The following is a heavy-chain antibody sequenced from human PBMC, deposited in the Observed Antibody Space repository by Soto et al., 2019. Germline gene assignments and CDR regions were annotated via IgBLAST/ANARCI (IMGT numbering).Heavy chain of an antibody. D-gene: IGHD1-26*01. CDR1: GYGFTTYG. Sequence: QIHLVQSGAEVKKPGASVKVSCKGSGYGFTTYGITWVRQAPGQGLEWMAWISAHNGNTNYAQKLQGRVTVTRDTSPRTAHMELRSLRSEDTAVYYCASGRYGDYWVQGALVTVSS. CDR2: ISAHNGNT. V-gene: IGHV1-18*01. CDR3: ASGRYGDY. J-gene: IGHJ4*02.